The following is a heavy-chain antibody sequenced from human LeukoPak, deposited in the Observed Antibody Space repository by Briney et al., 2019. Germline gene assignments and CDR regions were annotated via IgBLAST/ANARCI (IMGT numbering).Heavy chain of an antibody. CDR1: GGSISGYY. CDR2: VYTSGST. CDR3: ARLITGTTTAFDI. Sequence: SETLSLTCSVSGGSISGYYWTWIRQPAGKGLEWIGRVYTSGSTHYNPSLKTRLTMSVDTSKNQFSLKLSPVTAADTAVYYCARLITGTTTAFDIWGQGTMVTVSS. V-gene: IGHV4-4*07. J-gene: IGHJ3*02. D-gene: IGHD1-7*01.